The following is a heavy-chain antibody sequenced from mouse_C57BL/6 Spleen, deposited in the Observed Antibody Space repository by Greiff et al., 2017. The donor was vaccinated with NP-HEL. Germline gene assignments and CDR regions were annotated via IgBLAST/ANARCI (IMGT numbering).Heavy chain of an antibody. CDR3: ARAPYYYGSSYYFDY. CDR2: IYPGDGDT. V-gene: IGHV1-82*01. D-gene: IGHD1-1*01. Sequence: LQESGPELVKPGASVKISCKASGYAFSSSWMNWVKQRPGKGLEWIGRIYPGDGDTNYNGKFKGKATLTADKSSSTAYMQLSSLTSEDSAVYFCARAPYYYGSSYYFDYWGQGTTLTVSS. J-gene: IGHJ2*01. CDR1: GYAFSSSW.